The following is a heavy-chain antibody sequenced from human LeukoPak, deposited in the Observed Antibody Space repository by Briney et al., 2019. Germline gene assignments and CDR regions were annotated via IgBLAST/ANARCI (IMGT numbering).Heavy chain of an antibody. J-gene: IGHJ4*02. V-gene: IGHV3-23*01. CDR3: AKADSYGLGNDY. Sequence: GGSLRLSCAASGFTISSYAMSWVRQAPGKGLEWVSAISGSGGSTYYADSVKGRFTISRDNSKNTLYLQMNSLRAEDTAVYYCAKADSYGLGNDYWGQGTLVTVSS. CDR2: ISGSGGST. D-gene: IGHD5-18*01. CDR1: GFTISSYA.